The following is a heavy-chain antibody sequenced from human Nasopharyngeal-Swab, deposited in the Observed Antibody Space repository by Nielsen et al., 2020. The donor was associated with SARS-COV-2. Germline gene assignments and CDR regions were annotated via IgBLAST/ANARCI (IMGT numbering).Heavy chain of an antibody. CDR2: IDSYGSGT. Sequence: GESLKISCAASGFTFNNYNFNWVRQAPGKGLVWVSRIDSYGSGTSYADSVKGRFTISRDNAKNSLYLQMNSLRAEDTAVYYCARDGLDYDFWSAYFMDVWGQGTTVTVSS. D-gene: IGHD3-3*01. V-gene: IGHV3-74*01. CDR3: ARDGLDYDFWSAYFMDV. J-gene: IGHJ6*02. CDR1: GFTFNNYN.